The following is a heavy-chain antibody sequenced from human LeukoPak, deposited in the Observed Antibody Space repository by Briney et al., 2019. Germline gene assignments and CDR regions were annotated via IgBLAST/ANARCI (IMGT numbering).Heavy chain of an antibody. CDR3: ARVRIAVAGVFDY. CDR1: GFTFSSYS. D-gene: IGHD6-19*01. J-gene: IGHJ4*02. CDR2: ISSSGSYI. Sequence: GGSLRLSCAASGFTFSSYSMNWVRQAPGKGLEWVSSISSSGSYIYYADSVKGRFTISRDNAKNSLYLQMNSLRAEDTAVYYCARVRIAVAGVFDYWGQGTLVTVSS. V-gene: IGHV3-21*01.